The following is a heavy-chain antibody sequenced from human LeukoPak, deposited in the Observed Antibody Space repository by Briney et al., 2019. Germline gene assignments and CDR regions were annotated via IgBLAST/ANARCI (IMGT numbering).Heavy chain of an antibody. J-gene: IGHJ6*02. Sequence: ASVKVSCKASGYTFTSYYMHWVRQAPGQGLEWMGGIIPIFGTANYAQKFQGRVTITADESTSTAYMELSSLRSEDTAVYYCGTVWFGDYYYYGMDVWGQGTTVTVSS. D-gene: IGHD3-10*01. V-gene: IGHV1-69*13. CDR3: GTVWFGDYYYYGMDV. CDR1: GYTFTSYY. CDR2: IIPIFGTA.